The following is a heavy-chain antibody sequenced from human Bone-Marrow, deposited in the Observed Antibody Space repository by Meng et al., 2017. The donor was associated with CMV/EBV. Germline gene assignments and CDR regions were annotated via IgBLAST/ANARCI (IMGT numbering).Heavy chain of an antibody. V-gene: IGHV1-2*02. CDR2: INPNSGGT. Sequence: ASVKVSCKASGYTFTGYYMHWVRQAPGQGLEWMGWINPNSGGTNYAQKFQGRVTMTRDTSTSTAYMELRSLRSDDTAVYYCARVRCGSCYSDKSYYGMDVWGQGTTVTVSS. J-gene: IGHJ6*02. CDR3: ARVRCGSCYSDKSYYGMDV. CDR1: GYTFTGYY. D-gene: IGHD2-15*01.